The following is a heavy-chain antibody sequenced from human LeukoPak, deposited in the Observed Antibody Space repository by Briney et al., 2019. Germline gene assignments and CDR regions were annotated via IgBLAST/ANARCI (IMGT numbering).Heavy chain of an antibody. Sequence: GGSLRLSCAASGLSFSSFAMSWVRQAPARGLEWVSSIRGNGERFYSDSVKGRFTLSGDSSRNTVYFQLKKLRVEDTAIHSCAQASWVSRTDAVRWGQGPLVTVSS. D-gene: IGHD3-16*01. CDR2: IRGNGER. CDR3: AQASWVSRTDAVR. J-gene: IGHJ4*02. V-gene: IGHV3-23*01. CDR1: GLSFSSFA.